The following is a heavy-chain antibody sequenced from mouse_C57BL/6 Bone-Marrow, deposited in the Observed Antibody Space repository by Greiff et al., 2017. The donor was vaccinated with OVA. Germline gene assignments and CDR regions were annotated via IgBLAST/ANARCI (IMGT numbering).Heavy chain of an antibody. CDR1: GYTFTSYW. J-gene: IGHJ2*01. Sequence: QVQLQQPGAELVRPGSSVKLSCKASGYTFTSYWMHWVKQRPIQGLEWIGNIDPSDSETHYNQKFKDKATLTVDKSSSAAYMQLSSLTSEDSAVEYCARRGEALDYGGQGTTLTVSS. CDR2: IDPSDSET. V-gene: IGHV1-52*01. CDR3: ARRGEALDY.